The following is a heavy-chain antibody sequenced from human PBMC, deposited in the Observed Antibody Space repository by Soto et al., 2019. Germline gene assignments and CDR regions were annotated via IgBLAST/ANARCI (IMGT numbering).Heavy chain of an antibody. J-gene: IGHJ4*02. CDR1: GYTFTSYG. V-gene: IGHV1-18*01. CDR2: ISAYNGNT. CDR3: AREPSGIAAAGSNDY. D-gene: IGHD6-13*01. Sequence: ALVKVSCKASGYTFTSYGISWVRQAPGQGLEWMGWISAYNGNTNYAQKLQGRVTMTTDTPTSTAYMELRSLRSDDTAVYYCAREPSGIAAAGSNDYWGKGTLVTVAS.